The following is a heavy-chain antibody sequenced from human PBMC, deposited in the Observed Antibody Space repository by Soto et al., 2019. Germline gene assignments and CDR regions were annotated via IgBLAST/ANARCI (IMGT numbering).Heavy chain of an antibody. Sequence: GGSLRLSCAASGFTFSNSWMHWVRQVSGKGLEWVSRINADGTSTSYADSVKGRFTTSRDNAKNTLYLHVNSLRAEDTAVYYCVKVLARGVGVPRFYFDSWGQGALVTVSS. CDR1: GFTFSNSW. V-gene: IGHV3-74*01. CDR3: VKVLARGVGVPRFYFDS. D-gene: IGHD2-2*01. CDR2: INADGTST. J-gene: IGHJ4*02.